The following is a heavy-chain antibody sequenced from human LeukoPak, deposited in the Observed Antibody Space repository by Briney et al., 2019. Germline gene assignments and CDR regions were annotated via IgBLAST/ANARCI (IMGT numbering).Heavy chain of an antibody. CDR3: ASPTSATLSSSRGYYYYYYMDV. V-gene: IGHV1-69*01. CDR1: GGTFSSYA. Sequence: SSVKVSCKASGGTFSSYAISWVRQAPGQGLEWMGGVIPIFGTANYAQKFQCRVRITADESTRTAYMELSSLRSEDTAVYYCASPTSATLSSSRGYYYYYYMDVWGKGTTVTVSS. D-gene: IGHD6-6*01. J-gene: IGHJ6*03. CDR2: VIPIFGTA.